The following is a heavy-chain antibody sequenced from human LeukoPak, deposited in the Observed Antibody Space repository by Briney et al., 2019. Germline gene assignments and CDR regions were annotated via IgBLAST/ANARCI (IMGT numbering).Heavy chain of an antibody. J-gene: IGHJ4*02. Sequence: AGGSLRLSCAASGFTFSSYAMSWVRQAPGKGLEWVSAISGSGGSTYYADSVKGRFTISRDNSKNTLYLQTNSLRAEDTAVYYCAKHTTIFGVVMPSALFDYWGQGTLVTVSS. CDR3: AKHTTIFGVVMPSALFDY. CDR2: ISGSGGST. V-gene: IGHV3-23*01. D-gene: IGHD3-3*01. CDR1: GFTFSSYA.